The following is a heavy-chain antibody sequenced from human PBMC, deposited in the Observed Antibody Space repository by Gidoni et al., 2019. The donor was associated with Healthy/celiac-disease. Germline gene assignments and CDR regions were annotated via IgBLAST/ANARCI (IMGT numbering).Heavy chain of an antibody. J-gene: IGHJ6*02. CDR2: IKQDGSEK. Sequence: EVQLVESGGGLVQPGGSLRLSCAASGFTFSSYWMSWVRQAPGKGLEWVANIKQDGSEKYYVDSVKGRFTISRDNAKNSLYLQMNSLRAEDTAVYYCARDLRDPLEGRWVVAVYYYYYYGMDVWGQGTTVTVSS. V-gene: IGHV3-7*01. CDR1: GFTFSSYW. CDR3: ARDLRDPLEGRWVVAVYYYYYYGMDV. D-gene: IGHD2-15*01.